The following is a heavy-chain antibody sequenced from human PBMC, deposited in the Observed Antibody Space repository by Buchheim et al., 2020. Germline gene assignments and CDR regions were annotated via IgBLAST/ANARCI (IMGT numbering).Heavy chain of an antibody. CDR3: VKDFRGLEVSD. J-gene: IGHJ4*02. D-gene: IGHD1-1*01. V-gene: IGHV3-23*01. CDR2: IGSTIGVT. Sequence: EVQLLESGGGLVQPGGSLRLSCAASGFTISSYAMSWVRQAPGKGLEGVSTIGSTIGVTYYTDSVKGRFTISRDNSKNTLYLQMNSLRADDTAIYYCVKDFRGLEVSDWGQGTL. CDR1: GFTISSYA.